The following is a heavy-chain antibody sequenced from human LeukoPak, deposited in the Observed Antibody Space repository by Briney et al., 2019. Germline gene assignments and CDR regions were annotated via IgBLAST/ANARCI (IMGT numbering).Heavy chain of an antibody. CDR3: ARGDYDILTGYYSGGDAFDI. Sequence: ASVKVSCKASGYTFTSYGISWVRQAPGQGLEWMGWISAYNGNTNYAQKLQGRVTMTTDTSTSTAYMELRSLRSDDTAVYYCARGDYDILTGYYSGGDAFDIWGQGTMVTVSS. J-gene: IGHJ3*02. D-gene: IGHD3-9*01. CDR2: ISAYNGNT. V-gene: IGHV1-18*04. CDR1: GYTFTSYG.